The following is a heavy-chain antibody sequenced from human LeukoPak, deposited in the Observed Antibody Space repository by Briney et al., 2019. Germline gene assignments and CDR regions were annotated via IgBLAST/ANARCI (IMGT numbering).Heavy chain of an antibody. Sequence: GGSLRLSCAASGFTFSSYAMSWVRQAPGKGLEGVSAISGSGGSTYYADSVKGRFTISRDNSKNTLYLQMNSLRAEDTAVYYCAKDQYYYDSSGYPFAFDIWGQGTMVTVSS. CDR2: ISGSGGST. D-gene: IGHD3-22*01. CDR3: AKDQYYYDSSGYPFAFDI. V-gene: IGHV3-23*01. J-gene: IGHJ3*02. CDR1: GFTFSSYA.